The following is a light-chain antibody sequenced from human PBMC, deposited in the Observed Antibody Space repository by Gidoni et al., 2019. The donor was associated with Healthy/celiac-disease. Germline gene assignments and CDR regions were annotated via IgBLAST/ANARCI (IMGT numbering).Light chain of an antibody. V-gene: IGKV1-5*03. J-gene: IGKJ2*01. CDR1: SW. CDR2: KAS. Sequence: SWLAWYQQKPGKAPKLLIYKASSLESGVPSRFSGSGSGTEFTLTISSLQPDDFATYYCQQYNSYSYTFGQGTKLEIK. CDR3: QQYNSYSYT.